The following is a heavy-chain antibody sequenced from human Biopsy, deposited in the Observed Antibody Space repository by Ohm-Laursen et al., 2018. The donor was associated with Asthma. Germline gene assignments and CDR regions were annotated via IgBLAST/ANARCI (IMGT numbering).Heavy chain of an antibody. CDR1: GFTFSSYS. Sequence: SLRLSCTATGFTFSSYSMNWVRQAPGKGLEWVSSISSSSSYIYYADSVRGRFTISRDNAKNSLYLQMNSLRAEDTAVHYCARDRYGDYVGWFDPWGQGTLVTVSS. CDR3: ARDRYGDYVGWFDP. J-gene: IGHJ5*02. V-gene: IGHV3-21*01. D-gene: IGHD4-17*01. CDR2: ISSSSSYI.